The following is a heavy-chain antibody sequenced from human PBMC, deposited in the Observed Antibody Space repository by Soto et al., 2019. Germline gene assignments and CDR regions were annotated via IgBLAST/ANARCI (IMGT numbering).Heavy chain of an antibody. D-gene: IGHD2-2*01. CDR1: GGSFSGYY. CDR2: INHSGST. V-gene: IGHV4-34*01. CDR3: AKDLIVVVPAAYDYYYYYYMDV. J-gene: IGHJ6*03. Sequence: SETLSLTCAVYGGSFSGYYWSWVRQPPGKGLEWIGEINHSGSTNYNPSLKSRVTISVDTSKEHFSLKLSSVTAADTAVYYCAKDLIVVVPAAYDYYYYYYMDVWGKGTTVTVSS.